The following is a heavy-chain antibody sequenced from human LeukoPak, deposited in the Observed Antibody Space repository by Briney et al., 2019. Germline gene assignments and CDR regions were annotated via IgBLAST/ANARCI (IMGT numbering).Heavy chain of an antibody. J-gene: IGHJ4*02. CDR3: AXXXXDTGTFDY. D-gene: IGHD5-18*01. CDR1: GYSFTTYD. Sequence: ASVKVSCKASGYSFTTYDINWVRQATGQGLEWMGWMNPNSGNTGYAQRFQGRVTMTRDTSISTAYMELNSLTSEDTAVYYCAXXXXDTGTFDYWGQGTLVTVSS. CDR2: MNPNSGNT. V-gene: IGHV1-8*01.